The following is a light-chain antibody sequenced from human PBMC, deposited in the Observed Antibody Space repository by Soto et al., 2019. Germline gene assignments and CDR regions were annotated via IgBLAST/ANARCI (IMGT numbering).Light chain of an antibody. J-gene: IGKJ3*01. V-gene: IGKV3-20*01. CDR1: QSVTSSF. CDR3: HQYGSSPRT. CDR2: GAS. Sequence: EIVLTQSPSTLSLSPGERAILTCRASQSVTSSFLAWYQQRPGQAPRLLIYGASTRASGIPDRFSGSGSGTDFTLTISRLAPEDFAMYYCHQYGSSPRTFGPGTKVDIK.